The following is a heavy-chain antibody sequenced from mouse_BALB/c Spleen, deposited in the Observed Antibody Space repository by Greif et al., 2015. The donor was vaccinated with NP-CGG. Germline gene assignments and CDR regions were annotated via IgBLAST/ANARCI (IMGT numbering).Heavy chain of an antibody. CDR1: GYTFSSYW. J-gene: IGHJ3*01. CDR3: ARRGGFYDYGFAY. V-gene: IGHV1-9*01. Sequence: VKLQESGAELVKPGASVKISCKATGYTFSSYWIEWVKQRPGHGLEWIGEILPGSGSTNYNEKFKGKATFTADTSSNTAYMQLSSLTSEDSAVYYCARRGGFYDYGFAYWGQGTLVTVSA. CDR2: ILPGSGST. D-gene: IGHD2-4*01.